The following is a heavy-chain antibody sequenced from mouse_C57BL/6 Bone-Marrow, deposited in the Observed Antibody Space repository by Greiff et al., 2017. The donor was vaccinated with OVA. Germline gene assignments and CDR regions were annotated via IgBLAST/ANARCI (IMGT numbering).Heavy chain of an antibody. CDR2: IYWDDDK. V-gene: IGHV8-12*01. D-gene: IGHD2-5*01. J-gene: IGHJ4*01. Sequence: HVTLKVSGPGILQSSQTLSLTCSFSGFSLNTSNMGVSWIRQPSGKGLEWLAHIYWDDDKRYNPSLKSRLTISKHTSRNQVFLKIPSVDTADTATYHCARRESNRTRGYCAMDYWGQGTSVTVYS. CDR1: GFSLNTSNMG. CDR3: ARRESNRTRGYCAMDY.